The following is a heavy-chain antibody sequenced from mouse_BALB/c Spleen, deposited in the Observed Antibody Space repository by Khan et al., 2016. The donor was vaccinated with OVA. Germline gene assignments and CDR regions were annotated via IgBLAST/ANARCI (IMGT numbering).Heavy chain of an antibody. Sequence: QVQLQQSGAELVKSGTSVKLSCKASGYTFTSYYMYWVKKRPGQGLEWIGGINPSNGETIFNEKFKSKATLTVDKSSSTAYMQLNSLTSEDSAVYYCTRSAYGDPFAYWGQGTLVTVSA. V-gene: IGHV1S81*02. CDR3: TRSAYGDPFAY. J-gene: IGHJ3*01. CDR2: INPSNGET. CDR1: GYTFTSYY. D-gene: IGHD2-13*01.